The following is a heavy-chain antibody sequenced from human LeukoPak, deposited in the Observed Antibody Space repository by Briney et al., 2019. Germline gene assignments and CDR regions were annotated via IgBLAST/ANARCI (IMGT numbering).Heavy chain of an antibody. CDR1: GFTFSSYG. CDR3: ARGTTLYDSSGDDFDY. D-gene: IGHD3-22*01. V-gene: IGHV3-33*01. CDR2: IWYDGSNK. J-gene: IGHJ4*02. Sequence: QPGRSLSLSCAASGFTFSSYGMQWVHQAPGKGLEWVAVIWYDGSNKYYADSVKGRFTISRDNSKNTLYLQMNSLRAEDTAVYYCARGTTLYDSSGDDFDYWGQGTLVTVSS.